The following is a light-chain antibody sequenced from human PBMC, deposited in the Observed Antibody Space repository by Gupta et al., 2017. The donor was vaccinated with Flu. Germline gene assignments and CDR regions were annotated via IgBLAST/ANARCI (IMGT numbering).Light chain of an antibody. CDR2: AGS. J-gene: IGLJ2*01. CDR1: SSDVGSDNL. V-gene: IGLV2-23*01. CDR3: CSYAGSSTWV. Sequence: QSALTQHASVSGSPGPSIAISCTATSSDVGSDNLVSWYQQPPGKAPKLMIYAGSKRPSGVSNRFSGSKSGNTASLTISGLQAEDEADYYCCSYAGSSTWVFGGGTKLTVL.